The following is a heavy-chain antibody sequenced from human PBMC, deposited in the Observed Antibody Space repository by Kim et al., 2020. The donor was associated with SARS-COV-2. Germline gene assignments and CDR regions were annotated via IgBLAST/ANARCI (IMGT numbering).Heavy chain of an antibody. J-gene: IGHJ6*03. CDR3: ARDPYSGGYWAYYYYYMDV. CDR1: GFSFSSYN. CDR2: ITSSSSHV. V-gene: IGHV3-21*01. D-gene: IGHD1-26*01. Sequence: GGSLRLSCAASGFSFSSYNMNWVRQAPGKGLEWVSSITSSSSHVYYADSLKGRFTISRDNAKNSLFLQVDNLRAEDTGVYYCARDPYSGGYWAYYYYYMDVWGKGTTVTVSS.